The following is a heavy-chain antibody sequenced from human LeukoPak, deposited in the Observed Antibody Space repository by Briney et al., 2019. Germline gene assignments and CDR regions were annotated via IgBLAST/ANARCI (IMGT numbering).Heavy chain of an antibody. CDR2: IYDRGST. D-gene: IGHD6-6*01. CDR3: ARPYSSSARGAFDI. J-gene: IGHJ3*02. Sequence: SETLSLTCAVSGYSISSDYYWGWIRPPPGKGREWIGSIYDRGSTYYNPSLKSRVTISVDTSKNQFSLKLSSVTAADTAVYYCARPYSSSARGAFDIWGQGTVVTVSS. CDR1: GYSISSDYY. V-gene: IGHV4-38-2*01.